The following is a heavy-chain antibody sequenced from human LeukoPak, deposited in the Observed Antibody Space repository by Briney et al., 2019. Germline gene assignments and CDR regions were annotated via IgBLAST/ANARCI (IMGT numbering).Heavy chain of an antibody. D-gene: IGHD6-6*01. V-gene: IGHV1-8*01. Sequence: ASVKVSCKASGYTFTGYDINWVRQATGQGLEWMGWMNPNSGNTGYAQKFQGRVTITRNTSISTAYMELSSLRSEDTAVYYCARTRAARGGNNAFDIWGQGTMVTVSS. CDR1: GYTFTGYD. CDR2: MNPNSGNT. CDR3: ARTRAARGGNNAFDI. J-gene: IGHJ3*02.